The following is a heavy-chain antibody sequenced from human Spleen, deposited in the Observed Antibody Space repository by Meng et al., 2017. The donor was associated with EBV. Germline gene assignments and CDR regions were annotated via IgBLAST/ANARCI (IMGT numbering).Heavy chain of an antibody. Sequence: QLQRQEPGPRLVRPAETLSLTCGVSGASISDSSAYWGWIRQSPRKGLEWIGTISSSGSTFYNPSLESRLTLSVDTTENHFALKLTSVTAADTAMYYCARHTGDFDYWGQGALVTVSS. V-gene: IGHV4-39*01. J-gene: IGHJ4*02. CDR1: GASISDSSAY. CDR3: ARHTGDFDY. D-gene: IGHD2-8*02. CDR2: ISSSGST.